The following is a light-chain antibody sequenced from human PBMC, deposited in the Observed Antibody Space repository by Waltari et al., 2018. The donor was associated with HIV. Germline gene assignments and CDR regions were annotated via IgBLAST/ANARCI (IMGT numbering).Light chain of an antibody. CDR1: QSISTN. V-gene: IGKV1-39*01. J-gene: IGKJ1*01. Sequence: EIQMTQSPSSLSASVGDRVTITGRASQSISTNLNGYQQKPGKAPQLLIYAASSLQSGVPSRFSGSGSATDFTLTLSSLQPEDFATCSCQQSYSPPWTFGQGTQVEI. CDR3: QQSYSPPWT. CDR2: AAS.